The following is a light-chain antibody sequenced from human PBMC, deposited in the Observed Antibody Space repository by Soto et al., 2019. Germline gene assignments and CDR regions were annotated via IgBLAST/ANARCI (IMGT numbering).Light chain of an antibody. CDR1: QSVSDW. V-gene: IGKV1-5*01. CDR3: QQYYCYHLT. CDR2: AAS. Sequence: DIQMTQSPSTLSASVGDRVTVTCRASQSVSDWLAWYQQRPGKAPKVLIYAASTLQSGIPSRFSGSGSGTDFTLTISCLQYEDFETYYCQQYYCYHLTLGGGTKVDIK. J-gene: IGKJ4*01.